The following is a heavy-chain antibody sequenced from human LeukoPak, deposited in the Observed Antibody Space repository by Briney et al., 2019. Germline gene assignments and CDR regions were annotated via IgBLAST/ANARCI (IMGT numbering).Heavy chain of an antibody. J-gene: IGHJ4*02. CDR1: GGSFSGYY. CDR3: ARGPPYYYDSSGYYRFDY. Sequence: PSETLSLTCAVYGGSFSGYYWSWIRQPPGKGLEWIGEINHSGTTKYNPSLKSRVTISVDTSKNQFSLKVTSVTAADTAVYYCARGPPYYYDSSGYYRFDYWGQGTLVTVSS. V-gene: IGHV4-34*01. CDR2: INHSGTT. D-gene: IGHD3-22*01.